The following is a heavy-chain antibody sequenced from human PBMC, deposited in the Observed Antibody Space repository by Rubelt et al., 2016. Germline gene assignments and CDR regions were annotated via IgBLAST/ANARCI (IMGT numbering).Heavy chain of an antibody. CDR3: ARHSIVTTSGWFAP. J-gene: IGHJ5*02. CDR2: VFYSGRT. D-gene: IGHD1-1*01. V-gene: IGHV4-39*01. CDR1: GGSISSGGYY. Sequence: QVQLQESGPGLVKPSQTLSLTCTVSGGSISSGGYYWGWIRQPPGKGLEWIGSVFYSGRTYFHPSLESRVTISVDTSQNQFPLNLNSVTAAGTVCYCWARHSIVTTSGWFAPWGQGALVTVSS.